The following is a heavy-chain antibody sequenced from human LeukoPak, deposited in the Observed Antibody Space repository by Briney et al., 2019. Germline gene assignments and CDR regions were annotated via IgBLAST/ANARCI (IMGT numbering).Heavy chain of an antibody. J-gene: IGHJ4*02. CDR1: GFTFTDYY. CDR2: INPNSGGT. D-gene: IGHD2/OR15-2a*01. CDR3: ARESEYNFDY. V-gene: IGHV1-2*02. Sequence: ASVKVSCKASGFTFTDYYMHWVRQAPGQGLEWMGWINPNSGGTNYAQKFQGRVTMTRDTSISTAYMELSRLKYDDTAVYYCARESEYNFDYWGQGTLVTVSS.